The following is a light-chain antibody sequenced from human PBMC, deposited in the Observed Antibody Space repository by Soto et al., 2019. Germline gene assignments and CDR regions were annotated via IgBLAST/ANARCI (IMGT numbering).Light chain of an antibody. J-gene: IGLJ2*01. Sequence: QSALTQPASVSGSPGQSITISCTGTSRDVGCYNYVSWYEQHPGKAPKLILYDVSNRPSGVSNRFSGSKSGNTASLTISGLQAEDEGDYYCSSYTSSSTPVVFGGGTKLTVL. V-gene: IGLV2-14*01. CDR1: SRDVGCYNY. CDR2: DVS. CDR3: SSYTSSSTPVV.